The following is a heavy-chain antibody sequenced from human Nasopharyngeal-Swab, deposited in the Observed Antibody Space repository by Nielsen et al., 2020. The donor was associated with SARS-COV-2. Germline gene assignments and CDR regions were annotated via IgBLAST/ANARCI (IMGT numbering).Heavy chain of an antibody. CDR3: ARDGLDYDFWSAYFMDV. Sequence: ESLKISCQASGFTFNNYNFNWVRQAPGKGLEWVSSIRSSSSHIYYADSVKGRFTISRDNAKNSLYLQMNSLRAEDTAVYYCARDGLDYDFWSAYFMDVWGQGTTVTVSS. J-gene: IGHJ6*02. CDR2: IRSSSSHI. V-gene: IGHV3-21*01. D-gene: IGHD3-3*01. CDR1: GFTFNNYN.